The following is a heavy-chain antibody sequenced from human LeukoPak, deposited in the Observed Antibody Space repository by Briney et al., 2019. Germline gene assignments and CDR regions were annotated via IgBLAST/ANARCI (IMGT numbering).Heavy chain of an antibody. D-gene: IGHD6-13*01. CDR1: GGSISGSNW. Sequence: KPSGTLSLTCAVSGGSISGSNWWSWVRQPPGKGLEWIGEIYHSGSTNYNPSLKSRVAISVDKSKNQFSLKLSSVTAADTAVYYCARLSAAGTFGGIPPPEIFDYWGQGTLATVSS. J-gene: IGHJ4*02. CDR2: IYHSGST. CDR3: ARLSAAGTFGGIPPPEIFDY. V-gene: IGHV4-4*02.